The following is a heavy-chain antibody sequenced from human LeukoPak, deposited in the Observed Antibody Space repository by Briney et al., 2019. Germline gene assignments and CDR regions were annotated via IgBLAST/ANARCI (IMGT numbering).Heavy chain of an antibody. V-gene: IGHV3-48*03. CDR2: ISSSGSTI. CDR1: GFTFSSYE. Sequence: GGSLRLSCAASGFTFSSYEMNWVRQAPGKGLEWVSYISSSGSTIYYADSVKGRFTIPRDNAKNSLYLQMNSLRAEDTAVYYCARDLKQWLDDAFDIWGQGTMVTVSS. J-gene: IGHJ3*02. CDR3: ARDLKQWLDDAFDI. D-gene: IGHD6-19*01.